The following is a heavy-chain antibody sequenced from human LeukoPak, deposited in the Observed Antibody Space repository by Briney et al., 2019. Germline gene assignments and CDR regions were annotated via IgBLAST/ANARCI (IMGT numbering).Heavy chain of an antibody. Sequence: PGGSLRLSCAASGFTFSSYWMHWVRQAPGKGLVWVSRINSDGSSTSYADSVKGRFTISRDNAKNTLYLQMNSLRAEDTAVYYCAKDELEILGENWFDPWGQGTLVTVSS. V-gene: IGHV3-74*01. D-gene: IGHD3-3*01. CDR3: AKDELEILGENWFDP. CDR2: INSDGSST. J-gene: IGHJ5*02. CDR1: GFTFSSYW.